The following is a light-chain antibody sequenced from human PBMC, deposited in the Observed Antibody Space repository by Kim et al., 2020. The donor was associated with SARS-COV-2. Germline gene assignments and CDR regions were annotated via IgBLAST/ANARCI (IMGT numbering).Light chain of an antibody. CDR3: QTWDASSVV. J-gene: IGLJ2*01. V-gene: IGLV3-1*01. CDR2: QDS. CDR1: KLGDKY. Sequence: SYELTQPPSVSVSPGQTASITCSGDKLGDKYACWYQQKPGQSPVLVIYQDSRRPSGIPERFSGFNSGNTATLTISGTQAMDEADYHCQTWDASSVVFGGGTQLTVL.